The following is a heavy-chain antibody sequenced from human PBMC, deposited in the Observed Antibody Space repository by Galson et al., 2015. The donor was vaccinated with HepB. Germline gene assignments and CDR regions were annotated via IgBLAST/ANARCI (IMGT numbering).Heavy chain of an antibody. J-gene: IGHJ6*02. CDR1: GITFGDEC. Sequence: SLRLSCAGSGITFGDECMSWFRQAPGKGLEWVGFIRSKAFGGTTEYAASVKARVTISRDDSKSIAYLQMDSLKTEDTAVYYCTRTSGWYSYYGMDVWGQGTTVTVSS. D-gene: IGHD6-19*01. V-gene: IGHV3-49*03. CDR2: IRSKAFGGTT. CDR3: TRTSGWYSYYGMDV.